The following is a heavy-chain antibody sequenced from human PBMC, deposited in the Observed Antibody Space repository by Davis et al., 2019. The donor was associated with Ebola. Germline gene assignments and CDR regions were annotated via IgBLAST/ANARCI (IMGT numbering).Heavy chain of an antibody. J-gene: IGHJ4*02. D-gene: IGHD3-3*01. Sequence: WVRQPPGKGLEWIGSIYYSGSTYYNPSLKSRVTISVDTSKNQFSLKLSSVTAADTAVYYCASSDDFDYWGQGTLVTVSS. CDR2: IYYSGST. V-gene: IGHV4-39*01. CDR3: ASSDDFDY.